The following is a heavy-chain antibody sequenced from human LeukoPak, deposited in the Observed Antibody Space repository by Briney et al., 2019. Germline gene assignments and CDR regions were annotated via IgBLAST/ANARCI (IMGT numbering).Heavy chain of an antibody. D-gene: IGHD6-13*01. CDR1: GGSLSSSSYY. J-gene: IGHJ4*02. V-gene: IGHV4-39*07. CDR2: IYYSGST. Sequence: SETLSLTCTVSGGSLSSSSYYWGWLRQPPGKGLEWIGSIYYSGSTYYNPSLKSRVTISVDTSKNQFSLKLSSVTAADTAVYYCARKRVPAGTPFDYWGQGTLVTVSS. CDR3: ARKRVPAGTPFDY.